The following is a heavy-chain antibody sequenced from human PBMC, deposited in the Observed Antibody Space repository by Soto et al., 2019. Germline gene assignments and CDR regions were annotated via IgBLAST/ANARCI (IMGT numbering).Heavy chain of an antibody. CDR2: IHYSGDA. CDR1: GGSISRSGHY. D-gene: IGHD2-15*01. CDR3: SRHYCSGGSCYDNGMDV. Sequence: SETLSLTCTVSGGSISRSGHYWGWVRQPLRKGLEWIGTIHYSGDAYYNPSLKSRVSISVDTSKSQFSLKLNSVTAADTALYYCSRHYCSGGSCYDNGMDVWGEGTTVTVSS. V-gene: IGHV4-39*01. J-gene: IGHJ6*04.